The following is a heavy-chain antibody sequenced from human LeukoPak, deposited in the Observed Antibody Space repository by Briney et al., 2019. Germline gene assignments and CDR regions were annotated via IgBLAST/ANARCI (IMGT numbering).Heavy chain of an antibody. CDR3: ARVRLVGATGPLDY. D-gene: IGHD1-26*01. J-gene: IGHJ4*02. CDR1: GFTFSTYW. Sequence: PGGPLRLSCAASGFTFSTYWMYWVRQAPGRGLVWVSRINTDGSSTTYADTVKGRYTISRDNAKNTLYLQMNSLRAEDTAVYYCARVRLVGATGPLDYWGQGTLVTVSS. CDR2: INTDGSST. V-gene: IGHV3-74*01.